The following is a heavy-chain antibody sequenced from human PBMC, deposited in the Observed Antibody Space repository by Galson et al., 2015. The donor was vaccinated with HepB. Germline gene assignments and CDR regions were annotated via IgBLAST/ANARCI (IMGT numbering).Heavy chain of an antibody. J-gene: IGHJ5*02. CDR1: GFTFSSYA. CDR3: AKDKKAYDEYVWGKSFDP. D-gene: IGHD3-16*01. CDR2: ISRSGGRT. Sequence: SLRLSCAASGFTFSSYAMSWVRQAPGKGLEWVSAISRSGGRTYYADSVKGRFTISRDNSKNTQYLQLNSLRAEDTAVYDCAKDKKAYDEYVWGKSFDPWGQGTLVTVSS. V-gene: IGHV3-23*01.